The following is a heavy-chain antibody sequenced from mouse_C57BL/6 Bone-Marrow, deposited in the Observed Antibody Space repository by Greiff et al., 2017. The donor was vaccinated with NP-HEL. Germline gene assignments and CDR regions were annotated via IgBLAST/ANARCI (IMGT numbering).Heavy chain of an antibody. CDR1: GYAFTNYL. V-gene: IGHV1-54*01. Sequence: QVQLQQSGAELVRPGTSVKVSCKASGYAFTNYLIEWVKQRPGQGLEWIGVINPGSGGTNYNEKFKGKATLTADKSSSTAYMQLSSLTSEDSAVYFCARCEYFDYWGQGTTLTVSS. CDR3: ARCEYFDY. J-gene: IGHJ2*01. CDR2: INPGSGGT.